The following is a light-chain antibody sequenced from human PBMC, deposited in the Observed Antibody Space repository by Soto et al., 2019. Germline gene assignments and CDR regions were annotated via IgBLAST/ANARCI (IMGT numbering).Light chain of an antibody. CDR1: QSVSSN. J-gene: IGKJ1*01. Sequence: DIVMTQSPATLSVSPGERATISCRASQSVSSNLAWYQQKPGQAPRLLIYGASTMESGIPARFSGSGSGTEFTLAISSLQSEDFAVYYCHQYNNWPRTFGQGTKVDIK. CDR3: HQYNNWPRT. CDR2: GAS. V-gene: IGKV3-15*01.